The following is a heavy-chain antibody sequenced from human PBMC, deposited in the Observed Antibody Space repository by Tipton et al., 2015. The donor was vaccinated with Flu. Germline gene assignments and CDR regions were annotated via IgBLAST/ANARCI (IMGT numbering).Heavy chain of an antibody. V-gene: IGHV4-39*07. CDR2: IYYNGNT. J-gene: IGHJ4*02. D-gene: IGHD3-22*01. CDR1: GGSISDNSYY. Sequence: TLSLTCTVSGGSISDNSYYWGWIRQPPGKGLEWIGSIYYNGNTFYNPPLKSRVTLSVDTSKNQFSLKLSSVTAADTAIYYCARDEGGGYFDTVARAVVDYWGRGTQVTVSS. CDR3: ARDEGGGYFDTVARAVVDY.